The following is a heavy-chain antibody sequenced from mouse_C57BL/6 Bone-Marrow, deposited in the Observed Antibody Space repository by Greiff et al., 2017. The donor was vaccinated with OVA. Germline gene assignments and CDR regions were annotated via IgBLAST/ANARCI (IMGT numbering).Heavy chain of an antibody. D-gene: IGHD2-3*01. Sequence: QVQLQQPGAELVRPGTSVKLSCKASGYTFTSYWMHWVKQRPGQGLEWIGVIDPSDSYTNYNQKFKGKATLTVDTSSSTAYMQLSSLTSEDSAVYYCARFGYYAYCYFDVWGTGTTVTVSS. V-gene: IGHV1-59*01. CDR1: GYTFTSYW. J-gene: IGHJ1*03. CDR2: IDPSDSYT. CDR3: ARFGYYAYCYFDV.